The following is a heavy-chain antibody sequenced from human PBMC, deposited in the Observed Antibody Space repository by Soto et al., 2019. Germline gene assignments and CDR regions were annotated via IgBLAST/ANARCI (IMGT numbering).Heavy chain of an antibody. D-gene: IGHD2-8*01. J-gene: IGHJ6*02. CDR2: IVVGSGNT. CDR1: GLTFSRSA. Sequence: SVKVSCKASGLTFSRSAVQWVRQARGQRLEWIGWIVVGSGNTIYSQKFQERVTITRDMSTSTAYLELSSLRSEDTAVYYCAATTKGYYYGMDVWGQGTTVIVSS. V-gene: IGHV1-58*01. CDR3: AATTKGYYYGMDV.